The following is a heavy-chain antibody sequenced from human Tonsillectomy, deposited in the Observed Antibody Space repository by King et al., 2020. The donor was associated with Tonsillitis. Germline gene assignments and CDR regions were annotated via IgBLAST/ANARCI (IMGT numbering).Heavy chain of an antibody. D-gene: IGHD3-22*01. CDR1: GFTFADYA. CDR3: AARYYYDSSGPLRFDP. Sequence: VQLVESGGGVVQPGGSLRLSCAAPGFTFADYAMHWVRQAPGKGLEWISLISGDDGSTYYADSVKGRFTISRDISKNSLYLQMNSLRTEDTALYYCAARYYYDSSGPLRFDPWGQGTLVTVSS. V-gene: IGHV3-43*02. CDR2: ISGDDGST. J-gene: IGHJ5*02.